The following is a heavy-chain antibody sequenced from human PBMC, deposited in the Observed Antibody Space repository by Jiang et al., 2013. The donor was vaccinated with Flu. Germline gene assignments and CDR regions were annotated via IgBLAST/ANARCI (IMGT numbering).Heavy chain of an antibody. Sequence: ASGVSVSGYFWSWIRQSPGKGLEWIGSIPYSGSINFNPSLKSRVTISFDTSKNQFSLKLSSATAADTAVYYCARSSGTTYPSHFDYWGQGLLVTVSS. D-gene: IGHD1-26*01. CDR2: IPYSGSI. CDR3: ARSSGTTYPSHFDY. J-gene: IGHJ4*02. CDR1: GVSVSGYF. V-gene: IGHV4-59*02.